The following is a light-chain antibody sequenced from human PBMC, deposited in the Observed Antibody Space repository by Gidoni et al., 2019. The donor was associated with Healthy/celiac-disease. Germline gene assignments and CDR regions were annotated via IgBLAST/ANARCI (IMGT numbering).Light chain of an antibody. CDR2: DNN. CDR3: GTWDSSLSAFVV. J-gene: IGLJ2*01. V-gene: IGLV1-51*01. CDR1: SSNIGNNY. Sequence: QSVLTQPPSVSAAPGQKVTISCSGSSSNIGNNYVSWYQQLPGTAPKLLIYDNNKRPSGIPDRFSGSKSGTSATLGITGLQTGDEADYYCGTWDSSLSAFVVFGGGTKLTGL.